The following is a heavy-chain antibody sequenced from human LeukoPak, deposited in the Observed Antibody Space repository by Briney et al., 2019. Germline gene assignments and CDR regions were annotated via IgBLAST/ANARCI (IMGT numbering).Heavy chain of an antibody. CDR3: ARDLLDYYGSGKQKLH. D-gene: IGHD3-10*01. J-gene: IGHJ4*02. Sequence: GGSLRLSCAASGFTFSDYYMSWIRQAPGEGLEWVSYISSSGSTIYSTDSVKGRFTSSRDNAKNSLYLQMNSLRAEDTAVYYCARDLLDYYGSGKQKLHWGQGTLVTVSS. CDR1: GFTFSDYY. V-gene: IGHV3-11*01. CDR2: ISSSGSTI.